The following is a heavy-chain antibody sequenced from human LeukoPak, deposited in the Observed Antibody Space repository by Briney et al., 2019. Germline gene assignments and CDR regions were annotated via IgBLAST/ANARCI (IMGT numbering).Heavy chain of an antibody. CDR3: ARRIIARGLGQENWFDP. D-gene: IGHD3-16*01. Sequence: SETPSLTCTVSCASVTSYYANWIRQPPRKGLQKIGYILYSGTTNYNPSLNSRVTMSLDTSKNQFSLELSSVTAADTAVYYCARRIIARGLGQENWFDPWGQGILVTVSS. CDR2: ILYSGTT. J-gene: IGHJ5*02. V-gene: IGHV4-59*02. CDR1: CASVTSYY.